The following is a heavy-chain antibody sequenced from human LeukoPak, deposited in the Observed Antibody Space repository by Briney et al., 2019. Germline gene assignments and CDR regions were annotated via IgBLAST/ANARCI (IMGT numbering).Heavy chain of an antibody. CDR2: IYTSGST. CDR3: ARDPRYCSSTSCFYYFDY. J-gene: IGHJ4*02. D-gene: IGHD2-2*01. V-gene: IGHV4-4*07. CDR1: GGSISSYY. Sequence: SETLSLTCTVSGGSISSYYWSWIRQPAGKGLEWIGRIYTSGSTNYYPSLKSRVTMSVDTSKNQFSLKLSSVTAADTAVYYCARDPRYCSSTSCFYYFDYWGQGTLVTVSS.